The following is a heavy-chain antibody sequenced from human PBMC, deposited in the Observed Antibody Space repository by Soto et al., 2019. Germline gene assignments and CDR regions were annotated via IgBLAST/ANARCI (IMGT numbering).Heavy chain of an antibody. Sequence: PSETLSLTCTVSGGSISSGVYYWSWIGHHPGKGPEWIGYIYYSGSTYYNPSLKSRVTISVDTSKNQFSLKLSSVTAADTAVYYCARGTHTIAAAGPSFDYWGQGTLVTVSS. CDR1: GGSISSGVYY. D-gene: IGHD6-13*01. J-gene: IGHJ4*02. V-gene: IGHV4-31*03. CDR2: IYYSGST. CDR3: ARGTHTIAAAGPSFDY.